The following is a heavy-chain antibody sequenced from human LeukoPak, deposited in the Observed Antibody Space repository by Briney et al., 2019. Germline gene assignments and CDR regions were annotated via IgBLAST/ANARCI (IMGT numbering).Heavy chain of an antibody. CDR3: AREGNSWNDFYSAEAFDI. CDR2: IFSTGNT. Sequence: SQTLSLTCTVSSGSINSGSYYWSWIRQSAGKGLEWIGRIFSTGNTNYNPSLKSRVTLSVDTSKNQFSLKLSSVTAADTAVYYCAREGNSWNDFYSAEAFDIWGQGTMVTVSS. V-gene: IGHV4-61*02. CDR1: SGSINSGSYY. D-gene: IGHD2-21*01. J-gene: IGHJ3*02.